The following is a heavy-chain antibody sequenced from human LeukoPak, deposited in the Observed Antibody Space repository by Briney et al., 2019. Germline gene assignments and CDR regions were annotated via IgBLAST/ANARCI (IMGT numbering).Heavy chain of an antibody. Sequence: ASVKVSCKASGYTFASYGISWVRQAPGQGLEWMGWISAYNGNTNYAQKLQGRVTMTTDTSTSTAYMELRSLRSDDTAVYYCARVPPRVLRYFDWPYGMDVWGQGTTVTVSS. CDR3: ARVPPRVLRYFDWPYGMDV. J-gene: IGHJ6*02. CDR1: GYTFASYG. D-gene: IGHD3-9*01. CDR2: ISAYNGNT. V-gene: IGHV1-18*01.